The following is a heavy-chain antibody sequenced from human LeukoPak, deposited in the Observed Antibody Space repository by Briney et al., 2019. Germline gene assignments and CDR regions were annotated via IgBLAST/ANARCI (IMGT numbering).Heavy chain of an antibody. CDR1: GFTFSSYS. V-gene: IGHV3-48*01. D-gene: IGHD3-10*01. CDR3: AMGYYGSGSSIPQNYFDY. Sequence: GGSLRLSCAASGFTFSSYSMNWVRQAPGKGLEWGSYISGSSSTIYYADSVQGRFTISRDNGKNTLYLQMNSLRAEDTAVYYCAMGYYGSGSSIPQNYFDYWGQGTLVTVSS. CDR2: ISGSSSTI. J-gene: IGHJ4*02.